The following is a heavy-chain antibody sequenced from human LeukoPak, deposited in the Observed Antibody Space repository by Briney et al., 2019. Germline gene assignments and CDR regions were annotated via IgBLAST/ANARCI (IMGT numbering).Heavy chain of an antibody. J-gene: IGHJ4*02. V-gene: IGHV3-30-3*01. D-gene: IGHD6-13*01. Sequence: PGRSLRLSCAASGFTFSSYAMHWVRQAPGKGLEWVAVISYDGSNKYYADSVKGRFTISRDNSKNTLYLQMNSLRAEDTAVYYCARMSGGGSSWYFGDYWGQGTLVTVSS. CDR1: GFTFSSYA. CDR2: ISYDGSNK. CDR3: ARMSGGGSSWYFGDY.